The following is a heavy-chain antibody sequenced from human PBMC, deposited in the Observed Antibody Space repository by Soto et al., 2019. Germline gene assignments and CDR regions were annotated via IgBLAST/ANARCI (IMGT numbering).Heavy chain of an antibody. J-gene: IGHJ3*01. CDR3: ATWHEREHAYDV. CDR2: LYDVDGS. CDR1: GFTFSTFG. D-gene: IGHD1-1*01. V-gene: IGHV3-53*01. Sequence: QTGGSLRLSCAASGFTFSTFGMHWVRQAPGKGLEWVSALYDVDGSFYADSVKGRFTTSSDSSKTTVYLQMNGLRPDDTAVYYCATWHEREHAYDVWGQGTTVTVSS.